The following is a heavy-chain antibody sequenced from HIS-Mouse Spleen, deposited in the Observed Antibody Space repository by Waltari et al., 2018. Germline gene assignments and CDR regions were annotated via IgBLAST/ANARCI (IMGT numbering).Heavy chain of an antibody. D-gene: IGHD1-1*01. CDR2: IYYSGST. Sequence: QLQLQESGPGLVKPSETLSLTCTVSGGSISSSSYYWGWIRQPPGKGLGWIGSIYYSGSTYNNPSLKSRVTISVDTSKNQFSLKLSSVTAADTAVYYCARDPRWNDGIDYWGQGTLVTVSS. V-gene: IGHV4-39*07. CDR1: GGSISSSSYY. J-gene: IGHJ4*02. CDR3: ARDPRWNDGIDY.